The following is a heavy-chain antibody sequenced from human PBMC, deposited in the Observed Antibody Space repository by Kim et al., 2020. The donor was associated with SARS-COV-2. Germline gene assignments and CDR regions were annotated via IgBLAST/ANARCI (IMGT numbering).Heavy chain of an antibody. CDR1: GGSFSGYY. Sequence: SETLSLTCAVYGGSFSGYYWSWIRQPPGKGLEWIGEINHSGSTNYNPSLKSRVTISVDTSKNQFSLKLSSVTAADTAVYYCARALNPRGSKSITIFGVVTNYYYYMDVWGKGTTVTVSS. D-gene: IGHD3-3*01. J-gene: IGHJ6*03. V-gene: IGHV4-34*01. CDR2: INHSGST. CDR3: ARALNPRGSKSITIFGVVTNYYYYMDV.